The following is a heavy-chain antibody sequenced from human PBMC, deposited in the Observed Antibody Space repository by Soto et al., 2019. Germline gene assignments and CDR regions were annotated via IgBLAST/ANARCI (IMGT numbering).Heavy chain of an antibody. D-gene: IGHD2-15*01. V-gene: IGHV1-8*01. Sequence: QVQLVQSGAEVKKPGASVKVSCKASGYTFTNSDINWVRQAPGQGLEWMGWMNPDSGHAAYAQKVQGRVTLTTSTSTSTVYLAMRSLGAEDTAVYYCARRPHCSGGICYYGLDTWGQGTLVTVSS. CDR3: ARRPHCSGGICYYGLDT. CDR1: GYTFTNSD. CDR2: MNPDSGHA. J-gene: IGHJ5*02.